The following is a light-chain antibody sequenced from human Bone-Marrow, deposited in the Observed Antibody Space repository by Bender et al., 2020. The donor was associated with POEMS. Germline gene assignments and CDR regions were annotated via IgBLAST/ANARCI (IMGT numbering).Light chain of an antibody. J-gene: IGLJ3*02. CDR1: SSSIGAGFN. CDR3: QSFDTSLSGWV. Sequence: QSVLTQPPSVSGAPGQRVTISCTGSSSSIGAGFNVHWYQQVPGTAPKLLIYGNTNRPSGVPDRFSGSKSGTSASLAITGLQAEDEADYYCQSFDTSLSGWVFGAGTKLTVL. V-gene: IGLV1-40*01. CDR2: GNT.